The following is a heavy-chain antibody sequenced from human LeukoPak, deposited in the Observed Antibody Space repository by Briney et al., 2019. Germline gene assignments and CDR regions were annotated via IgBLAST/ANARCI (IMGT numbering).Heavy chain of an antibody. Sequence: KPSETLSLTCTVSGGSISSYYWSWIRQPPGKGLEWIGYIYYSGSTNYNPSLKSRVTISVDTSKNQFSLKLSSVTAADTAVYYCARSAHPMYSSSPYRGRFDPWGQGTLVTVSS. CDR2: IYYSGST. J-gene: IGHJ5*02. CDR3: ARSAHPMYSSSPYRGRFDP. D-gene: IGHD6-6*01. CDR1: GGSISSYY. V-gene: IGHV4-59*01.